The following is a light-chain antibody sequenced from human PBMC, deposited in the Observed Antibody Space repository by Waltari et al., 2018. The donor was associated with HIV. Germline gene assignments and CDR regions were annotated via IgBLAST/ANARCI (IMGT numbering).Light chain of an antibody. Sequence: DIQMTQSPSSLSASVGERVTITCRASQSIGTYLHWYQQKPGKAPNLLIYNTANLQSGVPSRFTGRRSETDFTLTISSLQPEDFASYYCQQSFSAPPTFGQGTKVEIK. J-gene: IGKJ1*01. CDR3: QQSFSAPPT. CDR1: QSIGTY. V-gene: IGKV1-39*01. CDR2: NTA.